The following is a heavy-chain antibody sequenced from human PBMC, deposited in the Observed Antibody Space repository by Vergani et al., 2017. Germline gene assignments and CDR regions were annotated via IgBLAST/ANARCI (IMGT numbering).Heavy chain of an antibody. CDR2: IWYDGSNK. CDR1: GFTFSSYG. Sequence: QVQLVESGGGVVQPGRSLRLSCAASGFTFSSYGMHWVRQAPGKGLEWVAVIWYDGSNKYYADSVKGRFTISRDNSKNTLYLQMNSLRAEDTAVYYCAEDGIGDGYNSDAFDIWGQGTMVTVSS. J-gene: IGHJ3*02. CDR3: AEDGIGDGYNSDAFDI. V-gene: IGHV3-33*06. D-gene: IGHD5-24*01.